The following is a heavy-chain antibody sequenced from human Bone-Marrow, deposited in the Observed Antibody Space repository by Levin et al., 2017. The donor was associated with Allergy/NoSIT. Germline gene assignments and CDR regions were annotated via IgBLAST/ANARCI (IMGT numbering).Heavy chain of an antibody. Sequence: GGSLRLSCAASGFTFSSYAMDWVRQAPGKGLEWVSGISGGGGSIYYADSVKGRFTISRDNSKNTLHLEMNSLTVEDTAVYYCVKDGAFFDFWSGYSEVAFDVWGQGTMVTVSS. V-gene: IGHV3-23*01. CDR1: GFTFSSYA. CDR3: VKDGAFFDFWSGYSEVAFDV. CDR2: ISGGGGSI. J-gene: IGHJ3*01. D-gene: IGHD3-3*01.